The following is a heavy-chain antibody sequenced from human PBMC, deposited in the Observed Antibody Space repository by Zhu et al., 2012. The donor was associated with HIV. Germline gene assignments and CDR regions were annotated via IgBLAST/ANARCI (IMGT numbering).Heavy chain of an antibody. CDR2: IYYSGST. J-gene: IGHJ4*02. D-gene: IGHD2-2*01. CDR1: GGSISRSNYY. Sequence: QVQLQESGPGLVKPSETLSLICTVSGGSISRSNYYWGWIRQPPGKGLEWIGSIYYSGSTFYNPSLKSRVTISMGTSKNQFSLKLRSVTAADTAVYYCASRYCSSSSCLYDYWGQGTLVTVSS. CDR3: ASRYCSSSSCLYDY. V-gene: IGHV4-39*01.